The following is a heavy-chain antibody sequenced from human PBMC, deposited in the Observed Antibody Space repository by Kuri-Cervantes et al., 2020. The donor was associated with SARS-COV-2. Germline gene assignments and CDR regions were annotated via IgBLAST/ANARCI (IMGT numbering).Heavy chain of an antibody. CDR3: ASYVVVPAAPLDY. CDR1: GGSISSYY. Sequence: SETLSLTCTVSGGSISSYYWSWIRQPPGKGLEWIGYIYYSGSTYYNPSLKSRVTISVDTSKNQFSLKLSSVTAADTAVYYCASYVVVPAAPLDYWGQGTLVTVSS. CDR2: IYYSGST. D-gene: IGHD2-2*01. V-gene: IGHV4-59*04. J-gene: IGHJ4*02.